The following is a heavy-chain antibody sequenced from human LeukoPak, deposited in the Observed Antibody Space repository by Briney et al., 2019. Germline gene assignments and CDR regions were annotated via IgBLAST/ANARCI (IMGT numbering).Heavy chain of an antibody. V-gene: IGHV1-69*01. CDR3: ARAEKRGSYELPFDY. Sequence: SVKVSCKASGGTFSSYAISWVRQAPGQGLEWMGGIIPIFGTANYAQKFQGRVTITADESTSTAYMELSSLRSEDTAVYYCARAEKRGSYELPFDYWGQGTLVTVSS. J-gene: IGHJ4*02. CDR1: GGTFSSYA. D-gene: IGHD1-26*01. CDR2: IIPIFGTA.